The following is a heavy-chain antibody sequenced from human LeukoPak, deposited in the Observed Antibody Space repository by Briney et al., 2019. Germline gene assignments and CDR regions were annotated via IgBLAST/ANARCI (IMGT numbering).Heavy chain of an antibody. D-gene: IGHD3-22*01. CDR2: ISSSSSHI. V-gene: IGHV3-21*01. Sequence: PGGSLRLSCAASGFTFSSYSMNWVRQAPGKGLEWVSSISSSSSHIYYADSVRGRFTISRDNAKNSLYLQMNSLRAEDTAVYYCARDIYYYDSSGYYFPGGSDYWGQGTLVTVSS. CDR1: GFTFSSYS. J-gene: IGHJ4*02. CDR3: ARDIYYYDSSGYYFPGGSDY.